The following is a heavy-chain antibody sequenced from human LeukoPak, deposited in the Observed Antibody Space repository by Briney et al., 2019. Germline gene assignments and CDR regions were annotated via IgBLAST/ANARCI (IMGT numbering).Heavy chain of an antibody. CDR1: SGSISSSNYY. CDR2: ISTIGIT. D-gene: IGHD3-22*01. CDR3: ARVTGYMIEDYFDY. V-gene: IGHV4-61*02. Sequence: PSETLSLTCTVSSGSISSSNYYWSWIRQPAGKGLEWIGRISTIGITNYNPSLNSRVTISIDTSKNQFSLKLSSVTAADTAVYYCARVTGYMIEDYFDYWGQGTLVTVSS. J-gene: IGHJ4*02.